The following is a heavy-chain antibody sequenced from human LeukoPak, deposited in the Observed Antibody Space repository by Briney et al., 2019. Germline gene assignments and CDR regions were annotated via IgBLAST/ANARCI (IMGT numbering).Heavy chain of an antibody. V-gene: IGHV1-69*01. CDR3: ARVDAQVATYDAFDI. J-gene: IGHJ3*02. D-gene: IGHD5-12*01. Sequence: ASVKVSCKASGGTFSSYAISWVRQAPGQGLEWMGGIIPIFGTANYAQKFQGRVTITADESTSTAYMELKSLRSDDTAVYYCARVDAQVATYDAFDIWGQGTMVTVSS. CDR2: IIPIFGTA. CDR1: GGTFSSYA.